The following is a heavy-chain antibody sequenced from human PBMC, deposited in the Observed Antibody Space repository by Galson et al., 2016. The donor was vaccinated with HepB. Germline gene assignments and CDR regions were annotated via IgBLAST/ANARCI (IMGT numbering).Heavy chain of an antibody. D-gene: IGHD2-2*01. CDR3: ARMAPHCLSPSCSRPQIYGLDV. CDR2: IYPDDSDT. Sequence: QSGAEVKRPGESLRISCKTSGYSFTNYWIHWVRQMPGKGLEWMGIIYPDDSDTKYSPSFQGQVTISADKSISTAYLQWSSLKASDTAMYYCARMAPHCLSPSCSRPQIYGLDVWGQGTTVTVSS. CDR1: GYSFTNYW. J-gene: IGHJ6*02. V-gene: IGHV5-51*01.